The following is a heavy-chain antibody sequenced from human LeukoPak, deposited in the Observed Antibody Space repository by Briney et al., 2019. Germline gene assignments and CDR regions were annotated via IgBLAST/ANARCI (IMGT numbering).Heavy chain of an antibody. CDR1: GFTFSSYD. V-gene: IGHV3-13*01. J-gene: IGHJ4*02. CDR2: IGTAGDT. CDR3: ARDPQVANFDY. Sequence: GGSLRLSCAASGFTFSSYDMHWVRQATGKGLEWVSAIGTAGDTYYPGSVKGRFTISRENAKNSLYLQMNSLRAGDTAVYYCARDPQVANFDYWGQGTLVTVSS. D-gene: IGHD2-15*01.